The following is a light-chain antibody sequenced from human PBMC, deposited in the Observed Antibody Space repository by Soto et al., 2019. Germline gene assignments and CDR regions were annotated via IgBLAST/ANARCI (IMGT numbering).Light chain of an antibody. V-gene: IGKV3-11*01. Sequence: EIGLTQSPATLSLSPGERATLSCRASENINNYLAWYQQKPGQAPRLLIYDASNRAAGIPARFSGSGSGTDFTLTISSLEPEDFAVYYCQQRSNWLFGGGTKVEIK. CDR3: QQRSNWL. CDR1: ENINNY. CDR2: DAS. J-gene: IGKJ4*01.